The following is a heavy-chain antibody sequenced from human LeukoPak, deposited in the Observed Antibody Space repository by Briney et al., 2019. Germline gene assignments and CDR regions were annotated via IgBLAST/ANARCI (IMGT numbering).Heavy chain of an antibody. CDR3: ARRVFSGWGYYFDY. J-gene: IGHJ4*02. Sequence: ASVKVSCKASGYTFTSSYIHWVRQAPGQGLEWMGIINPSGGSTSYAQKFQGRVIMTRDTSTSTVYMEISSLRSDDTAIYYCARRVFSGWGYYFDYWGQGTLVTVSS. CDR1: GYTFTSSY. V-gene: IGHV1-46*01. CDR2: INPSGGST. D-gene: IGHD6-19*01.